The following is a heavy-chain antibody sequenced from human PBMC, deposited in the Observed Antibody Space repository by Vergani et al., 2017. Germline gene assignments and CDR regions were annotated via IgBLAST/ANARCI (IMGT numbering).Heavy chain of an antibody. CDR2: IYYSGLT. CDR3: ARQRPGSGWSPGDFDD. J-gene: IGHJ4*02. Sequence: QLQLQQSGPGLVKPSETLFLTCTVSADSISSGSYYWGWIRQPPGKSLEWICSIYYSGLTYYNPSLKSRVAISVDTSKNPFSLKVTSVTAADTAVYFCARQRPGSGWSPGDFDDWGQGILVTVSS. CDR1: ADSISSGSYY. D-gene: IGHD6-19*01. V-gene: IGHV4-39*01.